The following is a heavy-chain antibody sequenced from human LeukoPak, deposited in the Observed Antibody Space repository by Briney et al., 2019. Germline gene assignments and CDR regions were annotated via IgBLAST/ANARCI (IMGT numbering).Heavy chain of an antibody. D-gene: IGHD2-2*02. Sequence: GGSLRLSCAASGFTFSSYWMSWVRQAPGKGLEWVANIKQDGSEKYYADSVKGRFTISRDNAKNSLYLQMNSLRAEDTAVYYCARVRIVVVPAAITGAFDIWGQGTMVTVSS. J-gene: IGHJ3*02. V-gene: IGHV3-7*01. CDR1: GFTFSSYW. CDR2: IKQDGSEK. CDR3: ARVRIVVVPAAITGAFDI.